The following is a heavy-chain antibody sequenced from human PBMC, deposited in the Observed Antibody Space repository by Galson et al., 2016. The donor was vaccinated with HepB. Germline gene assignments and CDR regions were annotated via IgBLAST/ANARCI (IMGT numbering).Heavy chain of an antibody. J-gene: IGHJ4*02. Sequence: SVKVSCKASGYTFTSYDINWVRQATGQGLEWLGWMNPNSGNTGYAQKLQGRVTMTRNNSISTAYMELSSLRSEDTAVYYCARGAALIVATYDYWGQGTLVTVSS. CDR2: MNPNSGNT. V-gene: IGHV1-8*01. CDR3: ARGAALIVATYDY. CDR1: GYTFTSYD. D-gene: IGHD5-12*01.